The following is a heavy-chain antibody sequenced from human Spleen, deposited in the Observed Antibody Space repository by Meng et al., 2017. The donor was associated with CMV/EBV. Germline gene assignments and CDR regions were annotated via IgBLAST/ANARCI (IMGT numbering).Heavy chain of an antibody. Sequence: SETLSLTCTVSGGSISSSSYYWAWIRQPPGKGLEWIGSIYYSGSTYYNPSLKSRVTISVDTSKNQFSLKLNSVTAADTALYYCARVEGAFIAVAGTTFDYWGQGTLVTVSS. V-gene: IGHV4-39*07. CDR3: ARVEGAFIAVAGTTFDY. CDR2: IYYSGST. CDR1: GGSISSSSYY. D-gene: IGHD6-19*01. J-gene: IGHJ4*02.